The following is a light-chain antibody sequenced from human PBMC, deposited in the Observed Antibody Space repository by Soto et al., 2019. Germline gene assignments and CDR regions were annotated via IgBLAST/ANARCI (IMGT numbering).Light chain of an antibody. CDR2: EAS. V-gene: IGKV3-11*01. CDR3: QQRSNWPPTWT. CDR1: QSIGGF. J-gene: IGKJ1*01. Sequence: EIVLTQSPATLSLSPGERATLFCRASQSIGGFLAWYQQRPGQAPRLLIYEASNRPTGIPARFSGSGSGTDFTLTISSLEPGDFAVYYCQQRSNWPPTWTFGQGTKVEIK.